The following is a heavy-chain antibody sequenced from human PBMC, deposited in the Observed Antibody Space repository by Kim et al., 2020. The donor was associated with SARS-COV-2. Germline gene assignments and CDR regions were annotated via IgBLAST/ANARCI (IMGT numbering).Heavy chain of an antibody. D-gene: IGHD3-10*01. V-gene: IGHV3-33*05. J-gene: IGHJ6*02. CDR2: ISYDGSNK. CDR1: GFTFSSYG. Sequence: GGSLRLSCAASGFTFSSYGMHWVRQAPGKGLEWVAVISYDGSNKYYADSVKGRFTISRDNSKNTLYLQMNSLRAEDTAVYYCARGDYGSGSDGMDVWGQGTTVTVSS. CDR3: ARGDYGSGSDGMDV.